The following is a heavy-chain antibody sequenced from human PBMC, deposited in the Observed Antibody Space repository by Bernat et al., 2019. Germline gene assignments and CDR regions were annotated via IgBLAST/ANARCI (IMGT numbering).Heavy chain of an antibody. CDR3: ARGIAVAATSYNWFDP. D-gene: IGHD6-19*01. CDR2: IYHSGSF. Sequence: QVQLQESGPGLVKPSGTLSLTCAVSGGSISSSNWWSWVRQPPGKGLEWIWEIYHSGSFKYNPSLKSRVTISVDKSQNHFSLKLTSVTAADTAVYYCARGIAVAATSYNWFDPWGQGTLVTVSS. CDR1: GGSISSSNW. J-gene: IGHJ5*02. V-gene: IGHV4-4*02.